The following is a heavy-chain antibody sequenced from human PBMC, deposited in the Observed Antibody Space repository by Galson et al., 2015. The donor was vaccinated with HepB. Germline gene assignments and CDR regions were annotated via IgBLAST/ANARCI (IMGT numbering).Heavy chain of an antibody. V-gene: IGHV3-7*03. D-gene: IGHD3-16*01. Sequence: SLRLSCAASGFTFSNYAMSWVRQAPGKGLEWVANINPDGSGKSYVDSVRGRFTISRDNAENSLSLQMNSLRAEDTAVYYCARGAWWGQGILVTVSS. CDR3: ARGAW. CDR2: INPDGSGK. J-gene: IGHJ4*02. CDR1: GFTFSNYA.